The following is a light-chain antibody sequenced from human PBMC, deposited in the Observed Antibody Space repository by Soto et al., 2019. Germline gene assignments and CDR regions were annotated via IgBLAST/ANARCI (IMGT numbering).Light chain of an antibody. CDR1: QGISSW. J-gene: IGKJ4*01. CDR2: AAS. V-gene: IGKV1-12*02. Sequence: DIQMTQSPSFVSASVGDRVTITYRASQGISSWLAWYQHKPGRAPKLQIHAASSLESGVPSRFSSSGSGTDFTLIISSLQAEDFATYYCQQTSSFPYTFGGGTKVEIK. CDR3: QQTSSFPYT.